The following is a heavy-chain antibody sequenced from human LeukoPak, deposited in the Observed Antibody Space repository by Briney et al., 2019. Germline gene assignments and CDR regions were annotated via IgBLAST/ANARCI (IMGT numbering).Heavy chain of an antibody. Sequence: PGGSLSLSCAASGFPFINYGMYWVRQAPGKGLEWVATVWYDGNNKYYADSVKGRFTISRDNSKNTLYLQMNSLRAEDTAIYYCARDPDRSGFDYWGQGTLVTVSS. CDR3: ARDPDRSGFDY. CDR2: VWYDGNNK. D-gene: IGHD1-14*01. V-gene: IGHV3-33*01. CDR1: GFPFINYG. J-gene: IGHJ4*01.